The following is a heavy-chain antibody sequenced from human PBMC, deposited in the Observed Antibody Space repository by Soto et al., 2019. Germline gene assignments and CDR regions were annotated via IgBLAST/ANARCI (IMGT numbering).Heavy chain of an antibody. V-gene: IGHV1-8*01. CDR2: MNPNSGNT. J-gene: IGHJ4*02. CDR3: ARGPGPTSSSWAHFDY. CDR1: GYTLTSYD. Sequence: QVQLVQSGAEVKKPGASVKVSCKASGYTLTSYDINWVRQATGQGLEGMGWMNPNSGNTGYAQKFQGRVTMTRNTSISTAYMELSSLRSEDTAVYYCARGPGPTSSSWAHFDYWGQGTLVTVSS. D-gene: IGHD6-13*01.